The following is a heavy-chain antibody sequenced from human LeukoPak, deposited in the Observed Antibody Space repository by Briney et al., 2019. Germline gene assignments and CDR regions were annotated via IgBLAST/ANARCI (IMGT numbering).Heavy chain of an antibody. CDR3: ARNYPDGGGGRYFDWLPVF. CDR2: INSDESST. J-gene: IGHJ4*02. V-gene: IGHV3-74*01. CDR1: GFTFSSYY. D-gene: IGHD3-9*01. Sequence: GGSLRLSCAASGFTFSSYYMHWVRQAPGKGLVWVSRINSDESSTSYADSVKGRFTISRDNAKNSLYLQMNSLRVEDTALYYCARNYPDGGGGRYFDWLPVFWGQGTLVTVSS.